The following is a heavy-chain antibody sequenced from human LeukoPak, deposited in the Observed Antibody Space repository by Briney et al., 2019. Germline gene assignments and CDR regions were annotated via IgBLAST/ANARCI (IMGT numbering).Heavy chain of an antibody. CDR3: TRTINSWFDP. Sequence: GASVKISCKPSGYTFINHYIHWVRQAPGQGLEWMGVIRPTDGRTSYAQNFQGRLSMTSDTSTSTAYMELSSLRSKDTAMYYCTRTINSWFDPWGQGTPVSVSS. V-gene: IGHV1-46*01. CDR1: GYTFINHY. D-gene: IGHD3-9*01. J-gene: IGHJ5*02. CDR2: IRPTDGRT.